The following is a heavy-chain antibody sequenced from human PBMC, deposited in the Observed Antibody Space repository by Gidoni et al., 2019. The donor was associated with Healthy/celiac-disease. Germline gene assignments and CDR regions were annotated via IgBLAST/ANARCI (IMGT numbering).Heavy chain of an antibody. CDR3: ARDPSSGWHQADSYFDL. CDR2: IYYSGST. J-gene: IGHJ2*01. D-gene: IGHD6-19*01. Sequence: QVQLQESGPGLVKPSETLSLTCTVSGGSISSYYWSWIREPPGKGLEWIGYIYYSGSTNYNPSLKSRVTISVDTSKNQCSLKLSSVTAADTAVYYCARDPSSGWHQADSYFDLWGRGTLVTVSS. CDR1: GGSISSYY. V-gene: IGHV4-59*01.